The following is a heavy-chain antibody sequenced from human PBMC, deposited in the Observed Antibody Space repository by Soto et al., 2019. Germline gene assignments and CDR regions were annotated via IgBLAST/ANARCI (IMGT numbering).Heavy chain of an antibody. V-gene: IGHV3-30*18. D-gene: IGHD6-19*01. CDR3: AKDRYLGWTREGYYYYYYGMDV. Sequence: GGSLRLSCAASGFTFSSYGMHWVRQAPGKGLEWVAVISYDGSNKYYADSVKGRFTISRDNSKNTLYLQMNSLRAEDTAVYYCAKDRYLGWTREGYYYYYYGMDVWGQGTTVTVS. CDR1: GFTFSSYG. CDR2: ISYDGSNK. J-gene: IGHJ6*02.